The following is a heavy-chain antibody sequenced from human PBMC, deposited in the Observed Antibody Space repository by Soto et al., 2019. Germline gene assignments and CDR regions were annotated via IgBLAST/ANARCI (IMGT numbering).Heavy chain of an antibody. CDR3: ARERGEYDSGWYIDR. CDR1: GFSFSSHS. D-gene: IGHD6-19*01. CDR2: ISSRGSLI. J-gene: IGHJ5*02. V-gene: IGHV3-21*06. Sequence: GGSLRLSCAASGFSFSSHSFNWVRQAPGQGLEWVAYISSRGSLILYADSVRGRFVISRDNALNSLYLQMNSPRDEDTAIYYCARERGEYDSGWYIDRWGQGTPVTVSS.